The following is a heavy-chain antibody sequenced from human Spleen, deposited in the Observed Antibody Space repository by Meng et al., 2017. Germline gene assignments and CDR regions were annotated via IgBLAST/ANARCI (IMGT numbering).Heavy chain of an antibody. CDR1: GASISSNNW. CDR2: IFHGGST. D-gene: IGHD3-16*01. V-gene: IGHV4-4*02. CDR3: SNYIWGSEPTGVLS. J-gene: IGHJ5*02. Sequence: QVHRQESGPGLGTPSVTLSLTCAVSGASISSNNWWSWVRQPPGEGLEWIGEIFHGGSTNYNPSLKSRVTISVDKSKNQFSLKLSSVTAADTAVYYCSNYIWGSEPTGVLSWGQGTLVTVSS.